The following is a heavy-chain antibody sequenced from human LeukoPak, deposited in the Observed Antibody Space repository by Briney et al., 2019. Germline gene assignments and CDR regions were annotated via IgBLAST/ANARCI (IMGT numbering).Heavy chain of an antibody. CDR2: ISSYSGNT. D-gene: IGHD2-2*01. V-gene: IGHV1-18*01. J-gene: IGHJ4*02. Sequence: ASVKVSCKASGYTFTSYGISWVRQAPGQGLEWMGWISSYSGNTNYVQKFQGRVTMATDTSTSTVYMELRSLRSDDTAVYYCARDIATVVHQEWGQGTLVTVSS. CDR3: ARDIATVVHQE. CDR1: GYTFTSYG.